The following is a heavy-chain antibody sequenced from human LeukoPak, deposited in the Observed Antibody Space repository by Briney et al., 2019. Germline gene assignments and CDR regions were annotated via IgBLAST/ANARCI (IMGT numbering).Heavy chain of an antibody. CDR2: IYYSGST. Sequence: SETLSLTCTVSGGSISSHYWSWIRQPPGKGLEWIGYIYYSGSTNYKPSLKSRVTISVDTSKNQFSLKLSSVTAADTAVYYCARGAAAAGMTYYYYYYMDVWGKGTTVTVSS. CDR3: ARGAAAAGMTYYYYYYMDV. J-gene: IGHJ6*03. V-gene: IGHV4-59*11. CDR1: GGSISSHY. D-gene: IGHD6-13*01.